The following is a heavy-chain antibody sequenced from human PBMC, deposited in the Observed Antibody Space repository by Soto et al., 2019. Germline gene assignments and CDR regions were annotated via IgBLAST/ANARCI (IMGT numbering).Heavy chain of an antibody. J-gene: IGHJ3*02. D-gene: IGHD3-22*01. CDR1: GFTFTTYA. V-gene: IGHV3-23*01. Sequence: GGSLRLSCAPSGFTFTTYAMSWVRQAPGKGLEWVSSISSGGDTYYADSVKGRSTISRDSSKNTLYLQMNNLRAEDTATYYCAKDYSSGYYAFDIWGRGTMVTVSS. CDR3: AKDYSSGYYAFDI. CDR2: ISSGGDT.